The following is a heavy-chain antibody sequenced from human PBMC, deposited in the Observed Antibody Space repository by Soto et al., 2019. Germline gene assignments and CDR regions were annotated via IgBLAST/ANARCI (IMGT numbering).Heavy chain of an antibody. Sequence: PSETLSLTCTVSGGSISSGGYYWSWIRQHPGKGLEWIGYIYYSGSTYYNPSLKSRVTISVDTSKNQFSLKLSSVTAADTAVYYCAREFVDTAMVEYFDYWGQGTLVTVSS. CDR3: AREFVDTAMVEYFDY. J-gene: IGHJ4*02. CDR1: GGSISSGGYY. V-gene: IGHV4-31*03. D-gene: IGHD5-18*01. CDR2: IYYSGST.